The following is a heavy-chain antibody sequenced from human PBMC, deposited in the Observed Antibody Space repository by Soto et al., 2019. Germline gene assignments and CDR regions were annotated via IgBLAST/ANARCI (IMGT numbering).Heavy chain of an antibody. D-gene: IGHD2-2*01. CDR3: ARGRRKYQLPTNWFDP. CDR1: GGTFSSYA. V-gene: IGHV1-69*13. CDR2: IIPIFGTA. Sequence: SVKVSCKASGGTFSSYAISWVRQAPGQGLEWMGGIIPIFGTANYAQKFQGRVTITADESTSTAYMELSSLRSEDTAVYYCARGRRKYQLPTNWFDPWGQGTLVTVSS. J-gene: IGHJ5*02.